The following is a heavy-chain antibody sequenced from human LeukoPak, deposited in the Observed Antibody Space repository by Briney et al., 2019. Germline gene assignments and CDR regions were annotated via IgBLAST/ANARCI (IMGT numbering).Heavy chain of an antibody. D-gene: IGHD6-25*01. J-gene: IGHJ5*02. V-gene: IGHV1-18*01. CDR1: GYTFTSYG. CDR2: ISAYNGNT. Sequence: ASVKVSCKASGYTFTSYGISWVRQAPGQGLEWMGWISAYNGNTNYAQKLQGRVTMTTDTSTSTAYMELRSLRSDDTAAYYCARGAPFPGIAAAGNWFDPWGKGTRVTVSS. CDR3: ARGAPFPGIAAAGNWFDP.